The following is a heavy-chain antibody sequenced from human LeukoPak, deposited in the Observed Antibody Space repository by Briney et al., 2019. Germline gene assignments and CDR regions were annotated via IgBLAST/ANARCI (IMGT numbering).Heavy chain of an antibody. V-gene: IGHV4-34*01. CDR3: ARGSTARRHWFDP. CDR1: GGSFSGYY. J-gene: IGHJ5*02. CDR2: INHSGST. Sequence: SETLSLTCAVYGGSFSGYYWSWIRQPPGKGLEWIGEINHSGSTNYNPSLKSRVTISVDTSKNQFSLKLSSVTAADTAVYYCARGSTARRHWFDPWGQGTLVTASS. D-gene: IGHD5-18*01.